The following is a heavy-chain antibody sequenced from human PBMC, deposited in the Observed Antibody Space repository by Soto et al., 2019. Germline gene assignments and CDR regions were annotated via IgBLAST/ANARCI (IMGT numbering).Heavy chain of an antibody. CDR1: GFTFRSYS. D-gene: IGHD6-19*01. J-gene: IGHJ4*02. CDR2: ISSSSSTI. V-gene: IGHV3-48*02. CDR3: ARDSPPGWHFDY. Sequence: EAQLVESGGGLVQPGGSLRLSCAASGFTFRSYSMNWVRQAPGKGLEWISYISSSSSTIYYADSVQGRFTISRDNARNGLYLQMNSLRNEDPAFYYFARDSPPGWHFDYWGQGALVTVSS.